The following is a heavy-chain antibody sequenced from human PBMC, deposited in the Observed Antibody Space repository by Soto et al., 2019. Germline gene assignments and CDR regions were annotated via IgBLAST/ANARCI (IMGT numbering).Heavy chain of an antibody. J-gene: IGHJ6*02. CDR3: AKATPIHDFCSGYPDPSYYNDGLDV. Sequence: GGSLRLSCAASGFTFSSYGMHWVRQAPGKGLEWVAVISYDGSNKYYADSVKGRFTISRDNSKNTLYLQMNSLRAEDTAVYYCAKATPIHDFCSGYPDPSYYNDGLDVWGQGTTVTVSS. CDR1: GFTFSSYG. V-gene: IGHV3-30*18. CDR2: ISYDGSNK. D-gene: IGHD3-3*01.